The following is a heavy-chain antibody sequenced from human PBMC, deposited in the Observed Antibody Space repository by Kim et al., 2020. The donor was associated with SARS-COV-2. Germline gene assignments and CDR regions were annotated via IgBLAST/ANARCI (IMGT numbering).Heavy chain of an antibody. J-gene: IGHJ3*02. CDR3: ARGGGSGSYSGDAFDI. V-gene: IGHV3-13*04. D-gene: IGHD3-10*01. CDR2: IGTAGDT. Sequence: GGSLRLSCAASGFTFSSYDMHWVRQATGKGLEWVSAIGTAGDTYYPGSVKGRFTISRENAKNSLYLQMNSLGAGDTAVYYCARGGGSGSYSGDAFDIWGQGTMVTVSS. CDR1: GFTFSSYD.